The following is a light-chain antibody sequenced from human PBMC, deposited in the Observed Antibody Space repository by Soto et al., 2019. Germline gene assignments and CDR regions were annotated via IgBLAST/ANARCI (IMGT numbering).Light chain of an antibody. CDR2: AAS. CDR3: QQYNTYST. V-gene: IGKV4-1*01. J-gene: IGKJ5*01. CDR1: QSVLYSSNNKNY. Sequence: DIVMTQSPDSLAVSLGERATINCKSSQSVLYSSNNKNYLAWYQQKAGKVPKLLIYAASTLQSGVPSRFSGSGSGTEFTLTISSLQPDDFATYYCQQYNTYSTFGQGTRLEIK.